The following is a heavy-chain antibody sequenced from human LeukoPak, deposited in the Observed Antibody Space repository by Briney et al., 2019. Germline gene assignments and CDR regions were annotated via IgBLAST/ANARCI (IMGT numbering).Heavy chain of an antibody. V-gene: IGHV1-46*01. CDR2: INPSGGST. Sequence: XSVNVSCKASGYTFTSYYMHWVRQAPGQGLEWMGIINPSGGSTSYAQKFQGRVTMTRDTSTSTVYMELSSLRSEDTAVYYCARGRYSSSWYTYYYYGMDVWGQGTTVTVSS. CDR3: ARGRYSSSWYTYYYYGMDV. J-gene: IGHJ6*02. D-gene: IGHD6-13*01. CDR1: GYTFTSYY.